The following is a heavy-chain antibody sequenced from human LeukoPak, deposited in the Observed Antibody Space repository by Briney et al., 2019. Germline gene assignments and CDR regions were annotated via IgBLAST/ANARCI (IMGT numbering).Heavy chain of an antibody. CDR1: GFIFDDYA. CDR3: AKDGGHSSVLYYFES. D-gene: IGHD6-19*01. J-gene: IGHJ4*02. CDR2: ISWKSDSM. Sequence: GGSLRLSCEASGFIFDDYAMHWARQAPGKGLEWVSGISWKSDSMRYADSVKGRFTVSRDNAKNSLYLEMNSLRPEDTAFYYCAKDGGHSSVLYYFESWGQGTLVTVSS. V-gene: IGHV3-9*01.